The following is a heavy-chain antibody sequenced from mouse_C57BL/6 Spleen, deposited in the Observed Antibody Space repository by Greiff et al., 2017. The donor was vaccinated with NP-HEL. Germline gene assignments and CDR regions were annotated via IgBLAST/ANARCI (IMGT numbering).Heavy chain of an antibody. CDR1: GFTFSDYY. D-gene: IGHD1-1*01. Sequence: EVHLVESEGGLVQPGSSMKLSCTASGFTFSDYYMAWVRQVPEKGLEWVANINYDGSSTYYLDSLKSRFIISRDNAKNILYLQMSSLKSEDTATYYCARDPYYGSRGFDYWGQGTTLTVSS. J-gene: IGHJ2*01. V-gene: IGHV5-16*01. CDR3: ARDPYYGSRGFDY. CDR2: INYDGSST.